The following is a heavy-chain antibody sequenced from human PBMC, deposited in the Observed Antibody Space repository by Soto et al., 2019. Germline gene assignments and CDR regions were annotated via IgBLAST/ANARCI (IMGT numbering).Heavy chain of an antibody. V-gene: IGHV3-33*01. CDR1: GFPFSSYG. J-gene: IGHJ3*02. CDR3: AGDQPAHFDAFDI. CDR2: IWYDGSNK. Sequence: GGSLRLSCTASGFPFSSYGMHWVRQAPGKGLEGVTVIWYDGSNKYYADSVKGRFTISRDNSKNTLYLQMNSLRAEDTAVYYWAGDQPAHFDAFDIWGQGTVVTVSS.